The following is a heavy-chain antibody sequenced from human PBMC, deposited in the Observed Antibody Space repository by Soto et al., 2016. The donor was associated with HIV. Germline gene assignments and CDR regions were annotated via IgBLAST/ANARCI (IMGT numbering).Heavy chain of an antibody. V-gene: IGHV1-8*03. CDR2: MNPNSGNT. CDR3: AKASWRLTNYFDY. CDR1: GYTFSNYD. J-gene: IGHJ4*02. D-gene: IGHD6-25*01. Sequence: QVQLVQSGAEVKKPGASVKVSCKASGYTFSNYDINWVRQAPGQGLEWMGWMNPNSGNTGYAQRFQGRVTVTRNTSINTAYMELRSLRSEDTAVYYCAKASWRLTNYFDYWGQGTLVTVSS.